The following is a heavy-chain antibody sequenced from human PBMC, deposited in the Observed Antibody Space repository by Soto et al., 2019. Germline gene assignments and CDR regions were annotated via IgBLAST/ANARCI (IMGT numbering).Heavy chain of an antibody. J-gene: IGHJ6*02. CDR1: GFTFGDYA. CDR2: IRSKAYGGTT. V-gene: IGHV3-49*05. CDR3: TIAVDTAMVAQGYYYYGMDV. Sequence: EVQLVESGGGLVKPGRSLRLSCTASGFTFGDYAMSWFRQAPEKGLEWVGFIRSKAYGGTTEYAASVKGRFTISRDDSKSIAYLQMNSLKSEDTAVYYCTIAVDTAMVAQGYYYYGMDVWGQGTTVTVSS. D-gene: IGHD5-18*01.